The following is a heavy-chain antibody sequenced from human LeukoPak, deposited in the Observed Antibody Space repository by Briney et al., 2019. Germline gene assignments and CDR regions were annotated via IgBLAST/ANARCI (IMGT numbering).Heavy chain of an antibody. Sequence: GSVKVSCKASGYTFPSYGISWVRQAPGQGREWMGWISAYNGNTNYAQKLQGRVTMTTDTSTSTAYMELRSLRSDDTAVYYCARWGPYDYVWGSYYFDYWGQGTLVTVSS. V-gene: IGHV1-18*01. J-gene: IGHJ4*02. CDR2: ISAYNGNT. CDR1: GYTFPSYG. D-gene: IGHD3-16*01. CDR3: ARWGPYDYVWGSYYFDY.